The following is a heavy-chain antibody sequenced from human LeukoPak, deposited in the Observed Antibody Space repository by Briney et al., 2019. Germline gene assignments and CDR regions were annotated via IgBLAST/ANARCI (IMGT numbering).Heavy chain of an antibody. Sequence: SETLSLTCTVSGGSISSGGYYWSWFRQHPGKGLEWIGYIYYSGSTYYNPSLKSRVTISVDTSKNQFSLKLSSVTAADTAVYYCARSARYCSSTSCYEIPGDYWGQGTLVTVSS. V-gene: IGHV4-31*03. J-gene: IGHJ4*02. CDR2: IYYSGST. D-gene: IGHD2-2*01. CDR1: GGSISSGGYY. CDR3: ARSARYCSSTSCYEIPGDY.